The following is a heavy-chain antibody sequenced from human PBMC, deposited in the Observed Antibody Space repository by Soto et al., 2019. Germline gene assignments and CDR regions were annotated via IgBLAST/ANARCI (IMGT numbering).Heavy chain of an antibody. CDR3: AREVGATPSGYFDY. Sequence: PSETLSLTCAVSGGSISSGGYSWSWIRQPPGKGLEWIGYIYHSGSTYYNPSLKSRVTISVDRSKNQFSLKLSSVTAADTPVYYCAREVGATPSGYFDYWGQGTLVTVSS. V-gene: IGHV4-30-2*01. J-gene: IGHJ4*02. CDR2: IYHSGST. CDR1: GGSISSGGYS. D-gene: IGHD1-26*01.